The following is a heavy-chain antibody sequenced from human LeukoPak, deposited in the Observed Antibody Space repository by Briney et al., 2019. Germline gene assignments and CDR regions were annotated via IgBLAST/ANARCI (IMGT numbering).Heavy chain of an antibody. CDR1: GFTFSNSW. CDR3: ARDHLDGGAFDI. D-gene: IGHD3-16*01. J-gene: IGHJ3*02. CDR2: IKEDGSEK. V-gene: IGHV3-7*01. Sequence: GGSLRLSCAASGFTFSNSWMSWVRQAPGKGLEWVANIKEDGSEKYYVDSVKGRFTISRDNAKSSLYLQMNSLRAEDTAVYYCARDHLDGGAFDIWGQGTMVTVSS.